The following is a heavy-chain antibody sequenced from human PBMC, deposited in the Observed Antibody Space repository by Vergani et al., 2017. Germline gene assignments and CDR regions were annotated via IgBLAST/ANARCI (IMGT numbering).Heavy chain of an antibody. CDR2: IYYSGST. J-gene: IGHJ3*02. CDR3: ARDRDGWEPGAFDI. D-gene: IGHD1-26*01. V-gene: IGHV4-59*01. Sequence: QVQLQQWGAGVVKPSGTLSLTCAVFGESFSSFYWSWIRQPSGKGLEWIGYIYYSGSTNYNPSLKSRVTISVDTSKNQFSLKLSSVTAADTAVYYCARDRDGWEPGAFDIWSQGTMVTVSS. CDR1: GESFSSFY.